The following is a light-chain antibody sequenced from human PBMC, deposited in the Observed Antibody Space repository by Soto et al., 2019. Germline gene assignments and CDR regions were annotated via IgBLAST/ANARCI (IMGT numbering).Light chain of an antibody. CDR2: EVT. V-gene: IGLV2-8*01. CDR1: SSDVGGYNY. Sequence: QSALTQPPSASGSPGQSVTISCTGTSSDVGGYNYVSWYQQHPGKALKLMIYEVTKRPSGVPDRFSGSKSDNTASLTVSGLQAEDEADYYCSSYAGSNNVVFGGGTKLTVL. CDR3: SSYAGSNNVV. J-gene: IGLJ2*01.